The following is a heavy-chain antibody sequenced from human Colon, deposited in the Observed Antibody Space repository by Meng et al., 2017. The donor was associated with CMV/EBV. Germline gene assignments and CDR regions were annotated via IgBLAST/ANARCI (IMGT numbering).Heavy chain of an antibody. V-gene: IGHV3-23*01. CDR1: GFRFSSFA. CDR3: AKDDGSGWYTFSFES. CDR2: IGSSDHNK. Sequence: SGFRFSSFAMSWVRHAPGKGLEWVAAIGSSDHNKYYADSVRGRFTVSRDNFRDTVFLEINSLRVEDTAMYYCAKDDGSGWYTFSFESWGQGTLVTVSS. J-gene: IGHJ4*02. D-gene: IGHD6-19*01.